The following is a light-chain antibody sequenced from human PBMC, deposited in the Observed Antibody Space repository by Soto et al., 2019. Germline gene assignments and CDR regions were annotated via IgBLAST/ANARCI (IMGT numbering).Light chain of an antibody. V-gene: IGLV2-23*01. CDR1: SSDVGSYNL. Sequence: QSALTQPASVSGSPGQSITISCTGTSSDVGSYNLVSWYQQHPGKAPKLMIYEGSKRPSGASNRFSGSKSGNTASLTISGLQAEDEADYYCCSYAGVGVFGTGTKVTVL. J-gene: IGLJ1*01. CDR2: EGS. CDR3: CSYAGVGV.